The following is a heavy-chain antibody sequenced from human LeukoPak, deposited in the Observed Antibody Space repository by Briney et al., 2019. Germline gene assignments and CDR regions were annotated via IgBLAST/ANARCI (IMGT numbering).Heavy chain of an antibody. CDR1: GFTFSGYA. Sequence: PGGSLRLSCAASGFTFSGYAISWVRQAPGKGLEWVSSISGSGGSTYYADSVKGRFTISRDNSKNTLYLQMNSLRAEDTAVYYCYGANAEHWGQGTLVTVSS. CDR2: ISGSGGST. CDR3: YGANAEH. V-gene: IGHV3-23*01. J-gene: IGHJ1*01. D-gene: IGHD4-23*01.